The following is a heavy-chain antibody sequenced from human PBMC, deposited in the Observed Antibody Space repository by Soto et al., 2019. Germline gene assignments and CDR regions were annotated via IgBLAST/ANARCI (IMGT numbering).Heavy chain of an antibody. V-gene: IGHV3-30-3*01. J-gene: IGHJ2*01. Sequence: LSLTCAVSGGSISSGGYSWSWIRQAPGKGLEWVAVISYDGSNKYYADSVKGRFTISRDNSKNTLYLQMNSLRTEDTAVYYCARPLWRDDYNWGYFDLWGRGTLVTVSS. CDR1: GGSISSGG. D-gene: IGHD4-4*01. CDR3: ARPLWRDDYNWGYFDL. CDR2: ISYDGSNK.